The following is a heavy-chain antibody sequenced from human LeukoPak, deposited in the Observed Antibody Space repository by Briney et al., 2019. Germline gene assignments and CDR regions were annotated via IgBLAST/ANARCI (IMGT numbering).Heavy chain of an antibody. CDR2: INPNSGGT. CDR1: GYTFTGCY. V-gene: IGHV1-2*02. D-gene: IGHD4-23*01. CDR3: ARDRVVTPGYYYYYMDV. Sequence: ASVKVSCKASGYTFTGCYMHWVRQAPGQGLEWMGWINPNSGGTNYAQKFQGRVTMTRDTSISTAYMELSRLRSDDTAVYYCARDRVVTPGYYYYYMDVWGKGTTVTVSS. J-gene: IGHJ6*03.